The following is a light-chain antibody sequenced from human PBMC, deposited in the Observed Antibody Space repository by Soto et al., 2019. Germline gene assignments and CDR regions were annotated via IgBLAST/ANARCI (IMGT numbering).Light chain of an antibody. CDR3: QQYNRYWT. CDR2: DGS. J-gene: IGKJ1*01. Sequence: EIVLTQSPATLSLSPGERATLSCRASQSVSGYLAWYQQKPGQAPRLLIYDGSHRAAGIPSRFSGSGSGTDFTLTISGLEPEDFATYYCQQYNRYWTFGQGTKVEIK. V-gene: IGKV3-11*01. CDR1: QSVSGY.